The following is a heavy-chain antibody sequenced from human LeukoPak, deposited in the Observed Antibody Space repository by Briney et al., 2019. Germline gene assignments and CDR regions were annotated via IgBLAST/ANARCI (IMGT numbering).Heavy chain of an antibody. CDR2: ISAYNGNT. D-gene: IGHD3-9*01. V-gene: IGHV1-18*01. CDR3: ARAQGDFDWLLPFYYYYGMDV. CDR1: GYTFTRYG. J-gene: IGHJ6*02. Sequence: GASVKVSCKASGYTFTRYGISWVRQAPGQGLEWMGWISAYNGNTNYAQKLQGRVTMTTDTSTSTAYMELRSLRSDDTAVYYCARAQGDFDWLLPFYYYYGMDVWGQGTTVTVSS.